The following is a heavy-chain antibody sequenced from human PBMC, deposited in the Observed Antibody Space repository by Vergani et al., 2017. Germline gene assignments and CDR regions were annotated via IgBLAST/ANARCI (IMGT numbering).Heavy chain of an antibody. CDR1: RSTFKTYG. V-gene: IGHV3-33*01. J-gene: IGHJ6*03. D-gene: IGHD2-2*02. CDR2: INYDGSNA. CDR3: ARDQVPAAIRLNVGNYMDV. Sequence: LQLVESGGGIVQPGRSLTLSCVASRSTFKTYGMHWVRQAPGKGLEWVGLINYDGSNAYYADSVKGRFTISRDNSKNTLYLQMSSLRAEDTAVYYCARDQVPAAIRLNVGNYMDVWGKGTTVIVSS.